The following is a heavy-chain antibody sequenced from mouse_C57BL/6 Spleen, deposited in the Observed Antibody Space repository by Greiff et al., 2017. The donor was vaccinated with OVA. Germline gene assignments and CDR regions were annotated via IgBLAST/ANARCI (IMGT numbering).Heavy chain of an antibody. CDR2: IYPRSGNT. J-gene: IGHJ2*01. Sequence: QVQLKQSGAELARPGASVKLSCKASGYTFTSYGISWVKQRTGQGLEWIGEIYPRSGNTSYNEKFKGKATLTADKSSSTAYMELRSLTSEDSAVYFCARGSHYYGSSPYYFDYWGQGTTLTVSS. CDR3: ARGSHYYGSSPYYFDY. D-gene: IGHD1-1*01. V-gene: IGHV1-81*01. CDR1: GYTFTSYG.